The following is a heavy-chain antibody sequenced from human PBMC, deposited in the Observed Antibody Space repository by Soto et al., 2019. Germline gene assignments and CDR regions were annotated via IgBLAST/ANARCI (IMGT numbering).Heavy chain of an antibody. CDR3: ARGGPAAGFDY. CDR2: MNANRGSA. Sequence: QVQLVQSGAEEKKTGASVKVSCKASGYTFTSYDINWVRQATGQGLEWMGWMNANRGSAGYAQNFQGRVTLTRDTAMNTAYMELSGLRSEDTAMYYCARGGPAAGFDYWGQGTLVTVSS. V-gene: IGHV1-8*01. J-gene: IGHJ4*02. D-gene: IGHD6-13*01. CDR1: GYTFTSYD.